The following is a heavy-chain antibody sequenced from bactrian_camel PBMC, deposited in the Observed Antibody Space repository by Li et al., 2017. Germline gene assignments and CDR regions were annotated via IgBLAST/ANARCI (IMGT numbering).Heavy chain of an antibody. D-gene: IGHD6*01. J-gene: IGHJ4*01. CDR1: GITFSNYY. CDR3: VKTVPDYGGTWYGGYKD. CDR2: IAGDKDNSRT. V-gene: IGHV3-2*01. Sequence: HVQLVESGGGLVQPGGSLRLSCAASGITFSNYYVTWVRQVPEKGLEWVSMIAGDKDNSRTYALDPVKGQCTISRDNAKNTLYLQWSSLKTEDTAMYYCVKTVPDYGGTWYGGYKDWGQGTQVTVS.